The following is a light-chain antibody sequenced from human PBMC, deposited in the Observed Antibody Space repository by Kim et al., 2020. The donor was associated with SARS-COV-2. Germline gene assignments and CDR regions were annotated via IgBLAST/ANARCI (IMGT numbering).Light chain of an antibody. J-gene: IGLJ3*02. CDR3: QVWDGDSDRPV. CDR2: YDN. Sequence: SSELTQPPSVSVAPGKTAEIACGGNDIGTKGVQWYQQKPGQAPVLVIYYDNDRPSGIPERFSGSNFGSTATLTISRVEAGDEADYYCQVWDGDSDRPVFGGGTQLTVL. V-gene: IGLV3-21*04. CDR1: DIGTKG.